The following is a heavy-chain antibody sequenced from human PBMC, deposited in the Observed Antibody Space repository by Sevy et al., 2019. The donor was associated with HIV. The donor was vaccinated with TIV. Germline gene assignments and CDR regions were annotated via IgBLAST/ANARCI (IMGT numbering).Heavy chain of an antibody. CDR3: ASQRGGYERLYYFDS. CDR1: GFTYS. CDR2: ISDSRATI. Sequence: GGSLRLSCVASGFTYSMNWVRQAPGKGLEWVSYISDSRATIHYADSVKVRFTISGDNAKNSLYLQMNTLRAEDTAVYYCASQRGGYERLYYFDSWGQGTLVTVSS. D-gene: IGHD5-12*01. V-gene: IGHV3-48*01. J-gene: IGHJ4*02.